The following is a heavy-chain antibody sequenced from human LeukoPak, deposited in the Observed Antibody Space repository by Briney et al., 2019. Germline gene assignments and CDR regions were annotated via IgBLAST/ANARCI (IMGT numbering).Heavy chain of an antibody. CDR1: GFTFSSYS. J-gene: IGHJ5*02. V-gene: IGHV3-21*01. CDR3: ARVLFSYNCFDP. CDR2: ISSSSSYI. Sequence: KPGGSLRLSCAASGFTFSSYSMNWVRQAPGKGLEWVSSISSSSSYIYYADSVKGRFTISRDNAKNSLYLQMNSLRAEDTAVYYCARVLFSYNCFDPWGQGTLVTVSS. D-gene: IGHD3-10*01.